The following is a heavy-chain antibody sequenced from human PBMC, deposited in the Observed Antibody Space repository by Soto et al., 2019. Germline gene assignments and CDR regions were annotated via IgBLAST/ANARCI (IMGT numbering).Heavy chain of an antibody. CDR2: ISGSGGST. CDR3: AKRWADSDY. Sequence: GESLKISCAASGFTFSSYAMSWVRQAPGKGLEWVSAISGSGGSTYYADSVKGRFTISRDNSKNTLYLQMNSLRAEDTAVYYCAKRWADSDYWGQGTLVTVSS. D-gene: IGHD2-21*01. J-gene: IGHJ4*02. CDR1: GFTFSSYA. V-gene: IGHV3-23*01.